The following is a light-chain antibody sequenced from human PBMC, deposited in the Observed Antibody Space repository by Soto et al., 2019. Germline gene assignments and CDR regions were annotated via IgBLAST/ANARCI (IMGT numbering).Light chain of an antibody. J-gene: IGLJ1*01. CDR3: SSYTISSTTV. V-gene: IGLV2-14*01. CDR1: SSGIGGYDF. CDR2: EVS. Sequence: QSALTQPASVSGSPGQSLTISCTGTSSGIGGYDFVSWYRQQPGKAPKLLIYEVSHRPSGVSSRFSASKSGNTASLTISGLQAEDEGDYYCSSYTISSTTVFGTGTKLTVL.